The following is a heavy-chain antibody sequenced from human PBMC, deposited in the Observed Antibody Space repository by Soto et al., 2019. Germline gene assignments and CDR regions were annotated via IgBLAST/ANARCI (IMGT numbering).Heavy chain of an antibody. CDR1: GCTFSSYS. J-gene: IGHJ5*01. CDR2: ISSSSSYI. Sequence: EVQLVDSGGGLVKPGGSLRLSCAASGCTFSSYSMNWVRQDPGKGLEWVSSISSSSSYIYYADSVKGRFTISRDNAKNSLYMQMNRLRAEDTAEYYCASILVVPSASDSWFRGTLVTVST. D-gene: IGHD2-2*01. V-gene: IGHV3-21*01. CDR3: ASILVVPSASDS.